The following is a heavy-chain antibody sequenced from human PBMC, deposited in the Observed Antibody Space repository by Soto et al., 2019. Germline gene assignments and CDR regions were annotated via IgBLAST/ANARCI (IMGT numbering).Heavy chain of an antibody. D-gene: IGHD3-22*01. J-gene: IGHJ4*02. CDR2: ISGSGGTT. V-gene: IGHV3-23*01. Sequence: VGSLRLSCAASGFTFSKYALSWVRQAPGKGLEWVSAISGSGGTTHYADSVKGRVTISRDNSKDTVFLQMNSLRAEDTAVYSCAKYYYDRSGSPLAFDYWGQGTLVTVSS. CDR3: AKYYYDRSGSPLAFDY. CDR1: GFTFSKYA.